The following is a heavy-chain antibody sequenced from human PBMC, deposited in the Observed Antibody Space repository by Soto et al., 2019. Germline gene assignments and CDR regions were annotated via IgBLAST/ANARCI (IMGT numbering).Heavy chain of an antibody. V-gene: IGHV3-30-3*01. Sequence: GGSLRLSCAASGFTFSSYAMHWVRQAPGKGLEWVAVISYDGSNKYYADSVKGRFTISRDNSKNTLYLQMNSLRAEDTAVYYCARDVGRVNSSSSYPFDYWGQGTLVTVSS. CDR2: ISYDGSNK. J-gene: IGHJ4*02. CDR1: GFTFSSYA. CDR3: ARDVGRVNSSSSYPFDY. D-gene: IGHD6-6*01.